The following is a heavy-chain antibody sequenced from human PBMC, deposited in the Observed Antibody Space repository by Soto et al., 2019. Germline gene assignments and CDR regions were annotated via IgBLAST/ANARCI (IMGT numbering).Heavy chain of an antibody. D-gene: IGHD3-9*01. CDR3: ARVGYDILTGYSDH. Sequence: QVQLRESGPGLVKPSGTLSLTCVVSGGSISSNLWSWVRQPSGKGLEWIGEIYHSGSTNYNPSLKSRVTISIDKSKNQFSLKLNSVTAADTAVYYCARVGYDILTGYSDHWGQGTLVTVSS. CDR1: GGSISSNL. J-gene: IGHJ4*02. V-gene: IGHV4-4*02. CDR2: IYHSGST.